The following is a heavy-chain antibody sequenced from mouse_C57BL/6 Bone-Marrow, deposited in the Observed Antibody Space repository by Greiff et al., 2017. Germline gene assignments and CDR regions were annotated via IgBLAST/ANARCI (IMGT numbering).Heavy chain of an antibody. CDR2: IFPGSGST. D-gene: IGHD2-3*01. CDR1: GYTFTSHW. CDR3: ERWDGDYYYAMDY. V-gene: IGHV1-56*01. J-gene: IGHJ4*01. Sequence: QVQLQQSGPELVRPGASVKISCKAPGYTFTSHWMQWVRQRPGQGLGWIGEIFPGSGSTYYNEKFKGKATLTVDTSSSTAYMQLSSLTSEDSAVDFCERWDGDYYYAMDYWCQGTSVTVSA.